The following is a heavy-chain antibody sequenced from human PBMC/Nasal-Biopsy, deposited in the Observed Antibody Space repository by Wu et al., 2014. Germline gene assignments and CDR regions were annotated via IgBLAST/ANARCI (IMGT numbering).Heavy chain of an antibody. D-gene: IGHD6-19*01. CDR1: GFTFSDYT. CDR3: ARGAQQWLIFHGFAH. V-gene: IGHV3-30-3*01. J-gene: IGHJ5*02. CDR2: ISYDGSNK. Sequence: LRLSCAASGFTFSDYTLHWVRQAPGKGLEWVTGISYDGSNKYYADSVKGRFTVSRDSSKKTLYLQMNSLRPEDTAVYYCARGAQQWLIFHGFAHWGQGTLVTVSS.